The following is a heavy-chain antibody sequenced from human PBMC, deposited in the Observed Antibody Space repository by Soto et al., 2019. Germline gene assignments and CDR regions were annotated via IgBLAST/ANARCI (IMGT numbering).Heavy chain of an antibody. J-gene: IGHJ6*02. CDR2: ISSSVSTI. Sequence: GGSLRLSCAASGFTFSDYYMSWIRQAPGKGLEWVSYISSSVSTIYYADSVKGRFTISRDNAKNSLYRQMNSLRAEDTAVYYCARDIFTYSSSWYGYYYYGMDVWGQGTTVTVSS. V-gene: IGHV3-11*01. CDR3: ARDIFTYSSSWYGYYYYGMDV. D-gene: IGHD6-13*01. CDR1: GFTFSDYY.